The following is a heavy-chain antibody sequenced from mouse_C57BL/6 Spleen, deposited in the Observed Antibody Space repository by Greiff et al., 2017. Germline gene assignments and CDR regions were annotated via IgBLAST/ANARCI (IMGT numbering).Heavy chain of an antibody. V-gene: IGHV10-3*01. CDR2: IRSKSSNYAT. CDR3: VREADPPFLYYYAMDD. CDR1: GFTFNTYA. J-gene: IGHJ4*01. Sequence: EVQLVESGGGLVQPKGSLKLSCAASGFTFNTYAMHWVRQAPGKGLEWVARIRSKSSNYATYYADSVKDRFTISRDDSQSMLYLQMNNLKTEDTAMYDCVREADPPFLYYYAMDDWGQGTSVTVSS.